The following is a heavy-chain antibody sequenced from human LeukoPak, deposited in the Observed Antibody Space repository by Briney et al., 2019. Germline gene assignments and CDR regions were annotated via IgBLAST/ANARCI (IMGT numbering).Heavy chain of an antibody. Sequence: SVKVSCKASGGTFSSYAISWVRQAPGQGLEWMGGIIPILGIANYAQKFQGRVTITADKSTSTAYMELSSLRSEDTAVYYCASILDFWSGHADWFDPWGQGTLVTVSS. CDR1: GGTFSSYA. CDR3: ASILDFWSGHADWFDP. V-gene: IGHV1-69*10. D-gene: IGHD3-3*01. J-gene: IGHJ5*02. CDR2: IIPILGIA.